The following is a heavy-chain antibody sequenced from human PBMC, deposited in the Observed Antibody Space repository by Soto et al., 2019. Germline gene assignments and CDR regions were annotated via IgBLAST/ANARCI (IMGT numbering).Heavy chain of an antibody. CDR1: GFTFSDYY. CDR2: ISSSGSII. J-gene: IGHJ4*02. V-gene: IGHV3-11*01. CDR3: ARDLGYYASDGYFDY. D-gene: IGHD3-22*01. Sequence: QVQLVESGGGLVKPGGSLRLSCAASGFTFSDYYMSWIRQAPWKGLEWVSYISSSGSIIYYADSVKGRFTISRDNAKNSLYLQLNRLRAEDTAVYYCARDLGYYASDGYFDYWGQGTLVTVSS.